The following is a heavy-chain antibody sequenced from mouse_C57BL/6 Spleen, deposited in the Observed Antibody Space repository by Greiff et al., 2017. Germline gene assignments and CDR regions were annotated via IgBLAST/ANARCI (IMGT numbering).Heavy chain of an antibody. CDR2: IDPENGDT. J-gene: IGHJ3*01. CDR3: TKNYGSSLFAY. V-gene: IGHV14-4*01. Sequence: VQLQQSGAELVRPGASVKLSCTASGFNIKDDYMHWVKQRPEQGLEWIGWIDPENGDTEYASKFQGKATITADTSSNTAYLQLSSLTSEDTAVYDCTKNYGSSLFAYWGQGTLVTVSA. D-gene: IGHD1-1*01. CDR1: GFNIKDDY.